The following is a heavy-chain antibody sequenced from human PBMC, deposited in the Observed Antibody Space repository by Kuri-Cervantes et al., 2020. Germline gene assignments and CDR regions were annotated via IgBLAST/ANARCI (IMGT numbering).Heavy chain of an antibody. J-gene: IGHJ5*02. Sequence: GGSLRLSCTASGFTFGDYAMSWFRQAPGKGLEWVGFIRSKAYGGTTEYAASVKGRFTISRDNSENTLYLQMNSLRAGDTAVYYCARGGGSVVYDYVWGSYRQTKLRNWFDPWGQGTLVTVSS. V-gene: IGHV3-49*03. CDR3: ARGGGSVVYDYVWGSYRQTKLRNWFDP. CDR2: IRSKAYGGTT. D-gene: IGHD3-16*02. CDR1: GFTFGDYA.